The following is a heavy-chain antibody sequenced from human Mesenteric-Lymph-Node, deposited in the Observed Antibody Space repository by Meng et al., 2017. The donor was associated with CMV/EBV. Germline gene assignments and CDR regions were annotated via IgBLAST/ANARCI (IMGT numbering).Heavy chain of an antibody. CDR3: AKNPGYGSDSYVHYFKY. Sequence: GGSLRLSCAASGFTFSSYAMHWVRQAPGKGLEWVAVISYDGSNKYYADSVKGRFTISRDNSKNMLWLQMNSLRPEDTAMYYCAKNPGYGSDSYVHYFKYWGQGTLVTVSS. V-gene: IGHV3-30*04. J-gene: IGHJ4*02. D-gene: IGHD6-19*01. CDR1: GFTFSSYA. CDR2: ISYDGSNK.